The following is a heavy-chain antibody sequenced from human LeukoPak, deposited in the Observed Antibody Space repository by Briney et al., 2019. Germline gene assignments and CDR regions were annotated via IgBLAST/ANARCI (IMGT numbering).Heavy chain of an antibody. D-gene: IGHD6-13*01. CDR2: INTNTENP. Sequence: ASVKVSCKASGYTFTSYAMNWVRQAPGQGLEWMGWINTNTENPTYAQGFTGRFVFSLDTSVSTAYLQISSLKAEDTAVYYCARAYSSSWYIGDFDSWGQGTLVTVSS. J-gene: IGHJ4*02. V-gene: IGHV7-4-1*02. CDR1: GYTFTSYA. CDR3: ARAYSSSWYIGDFDS.